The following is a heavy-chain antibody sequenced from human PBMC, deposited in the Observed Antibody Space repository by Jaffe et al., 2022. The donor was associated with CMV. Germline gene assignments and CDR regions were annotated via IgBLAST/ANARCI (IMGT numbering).Heavy chain of an antibody. J-gene: IGHJ4*02. D-gene: IGHD3-10*01. V-gene: IGHV2-5*01. CDR1: GFSLSTAGVG. Sequence: QITLKESGPTLVRPTQTLTLTCTFSGFSLSTAGVGVGWIRQPPGKALEWLALIYYNDDKYFTPSLKSRLTITKDTSKNQVVLTLTNMDPVDSATYFCAHNQYYFGSGSLAYFDSWGQGTQVTVSS. CDR3: AHNQYYFGSGSLAYFDS. CDR2: IYYNDDK.